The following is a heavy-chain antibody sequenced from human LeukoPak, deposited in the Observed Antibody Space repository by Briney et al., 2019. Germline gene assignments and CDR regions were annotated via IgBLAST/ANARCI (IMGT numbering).Heavy chain of an antibody. V-gene: IGHV3-30*18. Sequence: PGRSLRLSCAASGFTFSGYGMHWVRQAPGKGLEWVAVISYDGSNKYYADSVKGRFTISRDNSKNTLYLQMNSLRAEDTAVYYCAKDHGIMVRGEFSNWFDPWGQGTLVTVSS. J-gene: IGHJ5*02. CDR2: ISYDGSNK. D-gene: IGHD3-10*01. CDR3: AKDHGIMVRGEFSNWFDP. CDR1: GFTFSGYG.